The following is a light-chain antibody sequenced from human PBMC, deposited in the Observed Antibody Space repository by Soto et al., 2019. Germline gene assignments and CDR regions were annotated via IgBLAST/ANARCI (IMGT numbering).Light chain of an antibody. V-gene: IGKV1-27*01. CDR2: ASS. Sequence: DIQMTQSPSSLSASVGDRVTITCRASQGISNYVAWYQQKPGKVPKLLIYASSTLQSGVPSLFSGSGSGTDFTLTISSLQPEDVATYYCQKYNSAPRTFCQGTKVEIK. J-gene: IGKJ1*01. CDR3: QKYNSAPRT. CDR1: QGISNY.